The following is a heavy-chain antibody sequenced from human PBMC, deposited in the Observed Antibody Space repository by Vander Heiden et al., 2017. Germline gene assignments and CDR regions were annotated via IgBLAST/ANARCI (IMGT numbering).Heavy chain of an antibody. CDR3: ARVSRGYTYGSADY. J-gene: IGHJ4*02. Sequence: EVQLVESGGGPVKPGGSLRLSCAASGFTFISYRMNWDRQAPGKGLEWVSSISSSSSYIYYADSVKGRFTISRDNAKNSLYLQMNSLRAEDTAVYYCARVSRGYTYGSADYWGQGTLVTVSS. CDR2: ISSSSSYI. D-gene: IGHD5-18*01. CDR1: GFTFISYR. V-gene: IGHV3-21*01.